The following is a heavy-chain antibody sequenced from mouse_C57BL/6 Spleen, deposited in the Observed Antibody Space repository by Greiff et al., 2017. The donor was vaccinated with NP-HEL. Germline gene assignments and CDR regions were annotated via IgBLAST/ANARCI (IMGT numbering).Heavy chain of an antibody. J-gene: IGHJ2*01. Sequence: EVQLQQSGAELVRPGASVKLSCTASGFNIKDYYMHWVKQRPEQGLEWIGRIDPEDGDTEYAPKFQGKATMTADTSSNTAYLQLSSLTSEDTAVYYCTRDYYGSSYDFDYWGQGTTLTVSS. D-gene: IGHD1-1*01. V-gene: IGHV14-1*01. CDR3: TRDYYGSSYDFDY. CDR2: IDPEDGDT. CDR1: GFNIKDYY.